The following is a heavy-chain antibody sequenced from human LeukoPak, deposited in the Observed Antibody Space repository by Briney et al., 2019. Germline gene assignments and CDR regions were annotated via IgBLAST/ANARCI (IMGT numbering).Heavy chain of an antibody. CDR2: ISYDGSNK. D-gene: IGHD3-3*01. Sequence: GGSLRLSCAASGFTFSSYAMHWVRQAPGKGLEWVAVISYDGSNKYYADSVKGRFTISRDNSKNTLYLQMNSLRAEDTAVYYCAKITIFGVAPYAFDIWGQGTMVTVSS. CDR3: AKITIFGVAPYAFDI. V-gene: IGHV3-30-3*02. CDR1: GFTFSSYA. J-gene: IGHJ3*02.